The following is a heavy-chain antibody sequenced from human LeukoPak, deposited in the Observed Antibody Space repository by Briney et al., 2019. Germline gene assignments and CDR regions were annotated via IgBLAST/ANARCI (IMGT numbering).Heavy chain of an antibody. D-gene: IGHD6-25*01. CDR1: GGSLNNYY. Sequence: PSETLALTCAVYGGSLNNYYWRWIRQSPGKGLGWLGEGNHNGGTKYNPSLKSRVTISADSSRNQFSLKLTSVTAADTAVYHCAKNGQRGFSFDPWGQGTLVTVSS. J-gene: IGHJ5*02. V-gene: IGHV4-34*01. CDR3: AKNGQRGFSFDP. CDR2: GNHNGGT.